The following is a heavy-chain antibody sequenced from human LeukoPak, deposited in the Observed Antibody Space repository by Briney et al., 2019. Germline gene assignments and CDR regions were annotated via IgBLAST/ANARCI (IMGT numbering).Heavy chain of an antibody. CDR3: ARDPGYFVDSTVITPYYYMDV. D-gene: IGHD2-15*01. CDR1: GYTFTRYY. J-gene: IGHJ6*03. CDR2: INPQSGGT. V-gene: IGHV1-2*02. Sequence: GASVKVSCKASGYTFTRYYIHWVRQAPGQGLEWMGWINPQSGGTGFAQEYQARVTMTRDTSIKTAYMELSSLRSGDTAVYFCARDPGYFVDSTVITPYYYMDVWGKGTAVTVSS.